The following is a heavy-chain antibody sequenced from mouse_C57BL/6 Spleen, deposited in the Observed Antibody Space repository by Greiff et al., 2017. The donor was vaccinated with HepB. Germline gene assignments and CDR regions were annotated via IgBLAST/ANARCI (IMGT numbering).Heavy chain of an antibody. CDR2: IDPENGDT. V-gene: IGHV14-4*01. CDR3: SSPSAMDY. J-gene: IGHJ4*01. Sequence: VQLQQSGAELVRPGASVKLSCTASGFNIKDDYMHWVKQRPEQGLEWIGWIDPENGDTEYASKFQGKATITADTSSNTAYLQLSSLTSEDTAVYYCSSPSAMDYWGQGTPVTVSS. CDR1: GFNIKDDY.